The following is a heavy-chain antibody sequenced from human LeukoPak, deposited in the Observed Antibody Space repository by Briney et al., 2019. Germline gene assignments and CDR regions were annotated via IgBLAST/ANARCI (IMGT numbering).Heavy chain of an antibody. Sequence: PSETLSLTCTASGGSISSYYWSWIRQPPGKGLEWIGYIYYSGSTNYNPSLKSRVTISVDTSKNQSSLKLSSVTAADTAVYYCARENYNWFDPWGQGTLVTVSS. CDR1: GGSISSYY. V-gene: IGHV4-59*01. J-gene: IGHJ5*02. CDR2: IYYSGST. CDR3: ARENYNWFDP.